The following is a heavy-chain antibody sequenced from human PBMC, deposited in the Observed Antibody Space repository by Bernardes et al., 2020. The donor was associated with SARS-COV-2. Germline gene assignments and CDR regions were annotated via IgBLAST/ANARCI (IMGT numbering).Heavy chain of an antibody. V-gene: IGHV4-59*08. CDR3: ARQYHDSLSGYASPSALDF. D-gene: IGHD3-3*01. CDR1: GGSLSNFY. CDR2: IYYSGIT. J-gene: IGHJ4*02. Sequence: SETLSLTCTVSGGSLSNFYWNWIRQSPGKGLEWIGYIYYSGITTYNPSLKSRVTISVDTSKNQFSLKVEAVTAADTAVYYCARQYHDSLSGYASPSALDFWGQGAPVTVSS.